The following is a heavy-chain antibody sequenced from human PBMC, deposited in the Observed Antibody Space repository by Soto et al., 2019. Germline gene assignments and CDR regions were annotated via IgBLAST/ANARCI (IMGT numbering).Heavy chain of an antibody. CDR2: IYYSGST. D-gene: IGHD3-9*01. CDR1: GGSISSGGYY. J-gene: IGHJ5*02. CDR3: ARGDYDILTGYSYNWFDP. Sequence: SETLSRTCTVSGGSISSGGYYWSWIRQHPGKGLEWIGYIYYSGSTYYNPSLKSRVTISVDTSKNQFSLKLSSVTAADTAVYYCARGDYDILTGYSYNWFDPWGQGTLVTVSS. V-gene: IGHV4-31*03.